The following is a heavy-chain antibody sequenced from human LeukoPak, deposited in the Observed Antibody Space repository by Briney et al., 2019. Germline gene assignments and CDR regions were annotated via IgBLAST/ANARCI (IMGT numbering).Heavy chain of an antibody. CDR3: AKDYCGGDCYSGWYFDL. V-gene: IGHV3-9*01. Sequence: GRSLRLSCAASGFTFDDYAMHWVRQAPGEGLEWVSGISYNSDTIAYADSVKGRFTISGDNAKNSLYLQMNSLRAEDTALYYCAKDYCGGDCYSGWYFDLWGRGTLVTVSS. CDR1: GFTFDDYA. D-gene: IGHD2-21*02. J-gene: IGHJ2*01. CDR2: ISYNSDTI.